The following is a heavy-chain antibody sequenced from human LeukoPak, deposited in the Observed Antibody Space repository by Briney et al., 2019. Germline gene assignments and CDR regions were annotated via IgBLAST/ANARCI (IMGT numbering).Heavy chain of an antibody. CDR1: GYTHTSCR. D-gene: IGHD5-12*01. J-gene: IGHJ4*02. CDR3: ASSKRGYSGYDTLDY. Sequence: ASVKVTCKASGYTHTSCRISWVRPPPGQRLQGMVSISAYNVNTKYAQKLQGRVTMTTDTSTSTAYMELRSLRSDDTAVYYCASSKRGYSGYDTLDYWGQGTLVTVSS. V-gene: IGHV1-18*01. CDR2: ISAYNVNT.